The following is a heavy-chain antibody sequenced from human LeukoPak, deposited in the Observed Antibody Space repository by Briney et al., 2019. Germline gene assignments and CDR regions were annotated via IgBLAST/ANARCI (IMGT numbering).Heavy chain of an antibody. CDR1: GYTFTSYD. V-gene: IGHV1-8*01. D-gene: IGHD3-3*01. J-gene: IGHJ6*03. CDR3: ARGSERATISLYYYYMDV. CDR2: MNPNSGKQ. Sequence: GASVTVSCQASGYTFTSYDLNWVRQATGHGLEGMGWMNPNSGKQGYAQKFQGRVTMTRNTSISTAYLELGSLSSEDTAVNYCARGSERATISLYYYYMDVWGKGTTVTVSS.